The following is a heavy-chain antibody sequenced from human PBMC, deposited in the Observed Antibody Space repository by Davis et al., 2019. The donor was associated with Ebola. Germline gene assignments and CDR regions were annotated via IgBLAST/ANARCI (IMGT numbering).Heavy chain of an antibody. CDR2: IRSNANSYAT. J-gene: IGHJ4*02. CDR3: TGGSYGVDY. V-gene: IGHV3-73*01. Sequence: GESLKISCAASGFTFSGSAMHWVRQASGKGLEWVGRIRSNANSYATAYAASVKGRFTISRDDSKNTAYLQMNSLKTEDTAVYYCTGGSYGVDYWGQGTLVTVSS. CDR1: GFTFSGSA. D-gene: IGHD1-26*01.